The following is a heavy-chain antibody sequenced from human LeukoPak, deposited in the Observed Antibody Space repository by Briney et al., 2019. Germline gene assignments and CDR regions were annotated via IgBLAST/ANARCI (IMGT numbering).Heavy chain of an antibody. D-gene: IGHD3-22*01. V-gene: IGHV4-31*03. CDR2: IYYSGST. Sequence: PSETLSLTCTVSGGSISSGGYYWSWIRQHPGKGLEWIGYIYYSGSTYYNPSLKSRVTISVYTSKNQFSLKLSSVTAADTAVYYCAGLYYYDSSGYFYYFDYWGQGTLVTVSA. CDR1: GGSISSGGYY. CDR3: AGLYYYDSSGYFYYFDY. J-gene: IGHJ4*02.